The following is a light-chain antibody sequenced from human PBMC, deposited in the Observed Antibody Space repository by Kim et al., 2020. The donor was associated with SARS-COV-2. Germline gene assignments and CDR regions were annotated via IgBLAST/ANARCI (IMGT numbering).Light chain of an antibody. CDR2: RDR. Sequence: SYELTQPLSLSVALGQTARITCGGNNIGNKNVFWYQQKPGQAPVLVIYRDRNRPSGIPERFSGSNSGNTATLTISGAQVGVGEDYHCQVYDSTTAVFGGG. CDR1: NIGNKN. J-gene: IGLJ3*02. CDR3: QVYDSTTAV. V-gene: IGLV3-9*01.